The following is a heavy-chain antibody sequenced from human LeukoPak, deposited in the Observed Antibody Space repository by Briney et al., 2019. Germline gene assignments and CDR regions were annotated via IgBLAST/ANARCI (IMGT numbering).Heavy chain of an antibody. Sequence: PGGSLRLSCAASGFTFSNAWMSWVRQAPGKGLEWVGRIKSKTDGGTTDYAAPVKGRFTISRDDSKNTLYLQMNSLKTEDTAVYYCTTADSSSWYKGDFDYWGQGTLVTVSS. CDR2: IKSKTDGGTT. D-gene: IGHD6-13*01. J-gene: IGHJ4*02. CDR1: GFTFSNAW. V-gene: IGHV3-15*01. CDR3: TTADSSSWYKGDFDY.